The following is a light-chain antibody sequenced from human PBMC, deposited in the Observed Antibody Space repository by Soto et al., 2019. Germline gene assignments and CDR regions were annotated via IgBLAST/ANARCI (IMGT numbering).Light chain of an antibody. CDR2: DAS. CDR1: QDITNY. CDR3: QQYDNFPLT. V-gene: IGKV1-33*01. J-gene: IGKJ3*01. Sequence: DIQMTQSPSSLSASVGDRVTITCQASQDITNYLNWYQQKPGKAPKLLIYDASNLETGDPSRFSRSGSGTDFTFTINSLQPGDIATYYCQQYDNFPLTFGPGTKVDIK.